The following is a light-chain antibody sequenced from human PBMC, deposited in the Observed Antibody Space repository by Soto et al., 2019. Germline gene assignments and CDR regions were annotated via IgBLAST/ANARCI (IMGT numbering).Light chain of an antibody. CDR1: QNINNY. V-gene: IGKV1-33*01. CDR2: DAS. J-gene: IGKJ5*01. Sequence: DVQMTQCTSSLSASVGDRVTITCQASQNINNYLNWYQQKPGRAPKLLIYDASNLEAGVPSRFRGSGSGTDFTFTISRLQPEDIATYYCQQYEIRPTFGQGTRLEI. CDR3: QQYEIRPT.